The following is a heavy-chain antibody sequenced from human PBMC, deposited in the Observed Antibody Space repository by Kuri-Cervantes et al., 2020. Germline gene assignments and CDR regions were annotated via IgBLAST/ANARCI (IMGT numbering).Heavy chain of an antibody. D-gene: IGHD6-19*01. CDR1: GFSFSTYG. CDR2: IGSSGSLI. V-gene: IGHV3-48*04. CDR3: AKEGSGWLDFDY. Sequence: GGSLRLSCAASGFSFSTYGMSWVRQAPGKGLEWISHIGSSGSLIYYEDSVKGRVTISRDNSKNSLYLQMNSLRAEDTALYYCAKEGSGWLDFDYWGQGTLVTVSS. J-gene: IGHJ4*02.